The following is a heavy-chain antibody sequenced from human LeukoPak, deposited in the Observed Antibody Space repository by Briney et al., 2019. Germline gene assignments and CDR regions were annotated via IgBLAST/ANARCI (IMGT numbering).Heavy chain of an antibody. V-gene: IGHV4-61*02. J-gene: IGHJ4*02. CDR2: IYTNGST. CDR3: AREWDWNFDY. CDR1: GGSISSGSYY. D-gene: IGHD3/OR15-3a*01. Sequence: SQTLSLTCTVSGGSISSGSYYWSWIRQPAGKGLEWIGRIYTNGSTNYNPSLKSRVTISVDTSKNQFSLKLSSVTAADTAVYYCAREWDWNFDYWGQGTLVTVSS.